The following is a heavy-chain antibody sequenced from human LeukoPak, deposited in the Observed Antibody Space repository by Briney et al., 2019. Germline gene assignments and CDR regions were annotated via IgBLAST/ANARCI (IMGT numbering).Heavy chain of an antibody. CDR3: AKAESYIVVVTAAT. V-gene: IGHV3-9*01. CDR1: GFTFDDYA. Sequence: QAGGSLRLSCAASGFTFDDYAMHWVRQAPGKGLEWVSGISWNSGSIGYADSVKGRLTISRDNAKNSLYLQMNSLRAEDTAVYYCAKAESYIVVVTAATWGQGTLVTVSS. CDR2: ISWNSGSI. D-gene: IGHD2-21*02. J-gene: IGHJ5*02.